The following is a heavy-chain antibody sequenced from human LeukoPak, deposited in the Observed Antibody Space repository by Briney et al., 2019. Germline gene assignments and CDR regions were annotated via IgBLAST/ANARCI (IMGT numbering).Heavy chain of an antibody. CDR1: GGSFSGYS. Sequence: PSETLSLTCAVYGGSFSGYSWSWIRQPPGKGLEWIGEINHSGSTNDNPSPKSRVTISVDTSKIQFSLKLSSVTAADTAVYYCAQSQNYGDGFDYWGQGTLSPSPQ. CDR2: INHSGST. J-gene: IGHJ4*02. D-gene: IGHD4-17*01. V-gene: IGHV4-34*01. CDR3: AQSQNYGDGFDY.